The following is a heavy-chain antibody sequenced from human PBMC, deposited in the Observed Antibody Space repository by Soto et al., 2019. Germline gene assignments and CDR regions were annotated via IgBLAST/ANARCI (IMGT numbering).Heavy chain of an antibody. CDR1: GYTFTSYY. CDR3: ARSRLMVYDAFDI. CDR2: INPSGGST. D-gene: IGHD2-8*01. J-gene: IGHJ3*02. V-gene: IGHV1-46*01. Sequence: QVQLVQSRTEVKKPGASMKVSCKASGYTFTSYYMHWVRQAPGQGLEWMGVINPSGGSTSYAQKSQGRVTMTRDTSTSTVYMELSSLRSEDTAVYYCARSRLMVYDAFDIWGQGTMVTVSS.